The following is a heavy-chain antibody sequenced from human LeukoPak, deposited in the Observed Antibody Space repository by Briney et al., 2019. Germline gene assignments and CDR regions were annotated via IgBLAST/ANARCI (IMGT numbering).Heavy chain of an antibody. CDR3: ARDAGYRGFDY. CDR1: GFTFTNFP. V-gene: IGHV3-74*01. Sequence: GGSLRLSCAASGFTFTNFPMTWVRQAPGKGLVWVSRINSDGSSTSYADSVKGRFTISRDNAKNTLYLQMNSLRAEDTAVYYCARDAGYRGFDYWGQGTLVTVSS. D-gene: IGHD5-24*01. CDR2: INSDGSST. J-gene: IGHJ4*02.